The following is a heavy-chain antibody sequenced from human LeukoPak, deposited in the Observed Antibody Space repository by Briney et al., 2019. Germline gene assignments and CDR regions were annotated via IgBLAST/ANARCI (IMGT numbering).Heavy chain of an antibody. CDR1: GFTFRSYG. J-gene: IGHJ6*03. V-gene: IGHV3-30*02. D-gene: IGHD2-8*01. CDR2: IQYDGSNE. CDR3: AKDRCSNGIGCYYYYIVV. Sequence: PGGSLRLSCAASGFTFRSYGMHWVRQAPGKGLEWVAYIQYDGSNEQYAHSVKGRFRISRDSSKNILYLQMDSLRAEDTAVYYCAKDRCSNGIGCYYYYIVVWGKGTTVTISS.